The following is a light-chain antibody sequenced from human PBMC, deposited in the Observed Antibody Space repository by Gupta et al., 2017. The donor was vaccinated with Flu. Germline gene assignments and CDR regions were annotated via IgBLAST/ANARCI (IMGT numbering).Light chain of an antibody. Sequence: QTTRRTCGGTNIAANEDHWYQQQPGQAPVMIIYDDNSRRSAGAAHIFGSTSATSATLPISRVEPAEEDDYFCQVWYHSRENPWVFGGGTKLTVL. CDR2: DDN. CDR3: QVWYHSRENPWV. V-gene: IGLV3-21*02. CDR1: NIAANE. J-gene: IGLJ2*01.